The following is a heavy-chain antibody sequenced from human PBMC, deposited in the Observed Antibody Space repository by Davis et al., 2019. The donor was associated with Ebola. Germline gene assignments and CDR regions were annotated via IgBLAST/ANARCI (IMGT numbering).Heavy chain of an antibody. Sequence: SVKVSCKASGGTLSSYAINWVRQAPGQGLEWMGGIIPIFGAAKYAQKFQGRVTITADESTSTAYMELSSLRSEDTAVYYCARWAYSSSSYWYFDLWGRGTLVTVSS. J-gene: IGHJ2*01. D-gene: IGHD6-13*01. CDR3: ARWAYSSSSYWYFDL. V-gene: IGHV1-69*13. CDR1: GGTLSSYA. CDR2: IIPIFGAA.